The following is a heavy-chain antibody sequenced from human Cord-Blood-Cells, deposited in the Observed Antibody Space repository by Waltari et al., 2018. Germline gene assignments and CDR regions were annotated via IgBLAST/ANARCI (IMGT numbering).Heavy chain of an antibody. CDR3: ARQSPGIAAAGPGFDY. Sequence: QVQLVQSGAEVKKPGASVKVSCKASGYTFTSYDINWVRQATGQGLEWMGWMNPNSGNTGYAQKFQGRVTMTRNTSISTAYMQLSSLRSEDTAVYYCARQSPGIAAAGPGFDYWGLGTLVTVSS. V-gene: IGHV1-8*01. J-gene: IGHJ4*02. CDR2: MNPNSGNT. CDR1: GYTFTSYD. D-gene: IGHD6-13*01.